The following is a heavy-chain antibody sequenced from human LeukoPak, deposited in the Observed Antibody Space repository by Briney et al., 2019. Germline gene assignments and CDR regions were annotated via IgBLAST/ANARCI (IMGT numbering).Heavy chain of an antibody. CDR1: GFTFSSHW. CDR3: AKARYSSGLDY. J-gene: IGHJ4*02. V-gene: IGHV3-7*01. Sequence: GGSLRLSCAASGFTFSSHWMHWVRQAPGKGLEWVATITEDGSGKYHVDSVRGRFTVSRDNTNKLLFLQMNSLRAEDTAVYHCAKARYSSGLDYWGQGTLVSVSS. CDR2: ITEDGSGK. D-gene: IGHD6-19*01.